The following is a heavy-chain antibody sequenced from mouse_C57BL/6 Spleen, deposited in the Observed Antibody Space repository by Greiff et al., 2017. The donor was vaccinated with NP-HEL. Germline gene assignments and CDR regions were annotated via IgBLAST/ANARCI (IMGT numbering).Heavy chain of an antibody. CDR1: GYTFTSYW. D-gene: IGHD2-5*01. CDR2: IDPSDSYT. Sequence: QVQLQQPGAELVMPGASVKLSCKASGYTFTSYWMHWVKQRPGQGLEWIGEIDPSDSYTNYNQKFKGKSTLTVDKSSSTAYMQLSSLTSEDSAVYYCAREAYSNYGRDYFDYWGQGTTLTVSS. V-gene: IGHV1-69*01. J-gene: IGHJ2*01. CDR3: AREAYSNYGRDYFDY.